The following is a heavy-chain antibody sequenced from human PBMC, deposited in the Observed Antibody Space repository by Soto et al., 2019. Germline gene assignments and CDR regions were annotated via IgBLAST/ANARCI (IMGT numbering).Heavy chain of an antibody. CDR1: GFTVSSNY. J-gene: IGHJ4*02. CDR3: ARVTNPGTFDY. Sequence: EVQLVESGGGLVQPGGSLRLSCAASGFTVSSNYMSWVRQAPGKGLEWVSVIYSGGSTYYADSVKGRFTISRDNSKNTLYLQMNRLSAEDAAVYSCARVTNPGTFDYWGQGTLVTVSS. D-gene: IGHD2-21*02. CDR2: IYSGGST. V-gene: IGHV3-66*01.